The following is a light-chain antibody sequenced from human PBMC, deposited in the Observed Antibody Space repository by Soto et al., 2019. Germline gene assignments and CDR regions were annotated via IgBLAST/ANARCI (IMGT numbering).Light chain of an antibody. J-gene: IGKJ1*01. V-gene: IGKV1-39*01. CDR3: HRSHSIPWT. CDR1: QTISSH. CDR2: AAS. Sequence: DIQMTQSPSSLSASVGDRVTITCRASQTISSHLNWYQQKPGIAPKVLISAASSLQSGVPSRFSGSGSGTDFTLTISSLQPADFATYYCHRSHSIPWTFGQGTKVEIK.